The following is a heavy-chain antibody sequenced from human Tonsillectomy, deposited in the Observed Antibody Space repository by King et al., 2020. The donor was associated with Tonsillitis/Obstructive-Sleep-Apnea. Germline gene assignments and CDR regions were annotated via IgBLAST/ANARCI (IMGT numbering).Heavy chain of an antibody. CDR3: ARPPRLNYYYFMDV. CDR2: IYPGDSDT. V-gene: IGHV5-51*01. J-gene: IGHJ6*03. Sequence: QLVQSGAVVKKPGESLKISCKGSGYTFTNFWIGWVRQMPGKGLEWVGIIYPGDSDTRYSPSFQGQVTISADKSINTAYLQWSSLKASDTAMYYCARPPRLNYYYFMDVWGEGTTVTVSS. CDR1: GYTFTNFW. D-gene: IGHD6-6*01.